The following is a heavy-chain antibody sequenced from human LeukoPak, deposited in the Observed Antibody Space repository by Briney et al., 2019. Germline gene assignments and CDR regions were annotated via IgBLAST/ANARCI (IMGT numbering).Heavy chain of an antibody. CDR1: GFTFSSYA. V-gene: IGHV3-30-3*01. CDR2: ISYDGSNK. J-gene: IGHJ6*02. CDR3: ARYDARYGMDV. D-gene: IGHD1-1*01. Sequence: GGSLRLSCAASGFTFSSYAMHWVRQAPGKGLEWVAVISYDGSNKYYADSVKGRSTISRDNSKNTLYLQMNSLRAEDTAVYYCARYDARYGMDVWGQGTTVTVSS.